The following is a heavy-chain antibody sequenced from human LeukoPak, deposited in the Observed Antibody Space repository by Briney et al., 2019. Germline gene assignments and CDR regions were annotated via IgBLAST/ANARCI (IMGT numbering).Heavy chain of an antibody. CDR1: GYSISSGYY. V-gene: IGHV4-38-2*02. Sequence: SETLSLTCTVSGYSISSGYYWGWIRQPPGKGLEWIGSIYHSGSTYYNPSLKSRVTISVDTSKNQFSLKLSSVTAADTAVYYCARDSGIVVVPAAIPAFDIWGQGTMVTVSS. CDR3: ARDSGIVVVPAAIPAFDI. CDR2: IYHSGST. D-gene: IGHD2-2*01. J-gene: IGHJ3*02.